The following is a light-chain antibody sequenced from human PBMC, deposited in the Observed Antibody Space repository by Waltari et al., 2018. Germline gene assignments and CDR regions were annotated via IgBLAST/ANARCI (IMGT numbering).Light chain of an antibody. CDR3: QQCNTFPLT. CDR2: DAS. V-gene: IGKV1-9*01. Sequence: DIQLTQSPSFLSASVGDRVTITCRASQGIATFLTWYQLKPGKAPELLIYDASTLQTGVPSRFSASGSGTDFTLTISSLQPEDFATYYCQQCNTFPLTFGGGTKVEVK. J-gene: IGKJ4*01. CDR1: QGIATF.